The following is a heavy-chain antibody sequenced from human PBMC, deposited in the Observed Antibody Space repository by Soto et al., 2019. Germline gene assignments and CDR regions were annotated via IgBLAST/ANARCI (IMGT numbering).Heavy chain of an antibody. Sequence: GESLKISCKASGYSFTAYWIAWVRQMPGKGLEWMGIINPGDSDIRYSPSFQGQVTISADNSISTAYLQWSSLKASDTAMYYCARHEQFYYYYYGMDVWGQGTAVTVSS. J-gene: IGHJ6*02. D-gene: IGHD4-4*01. CDR3: ARHEQFYYYYYGMDV. CDR2: INPGDSDI. CDR1: GYSFTAYW. V-gene: IGHV5-51*01.